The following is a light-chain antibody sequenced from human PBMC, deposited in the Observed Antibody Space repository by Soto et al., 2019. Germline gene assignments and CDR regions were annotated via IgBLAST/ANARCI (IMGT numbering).Light chain of an antibody. Sequence: VVLTQSPATLSLSPGETASLSCRATHNISIYLAWYQQKLGQPPRLLIFDASNRATGIPARFIGSGSGTDFTLTVGSLEPEDFALYFCQQRSNWPPNTFGQGTKLEMK. V-gene: IGKV3-11*01. CDR3: QQRSNWPPNT. CDR1: HNISIY. CDR2: DAS. J-gene: IGKJ2*01.